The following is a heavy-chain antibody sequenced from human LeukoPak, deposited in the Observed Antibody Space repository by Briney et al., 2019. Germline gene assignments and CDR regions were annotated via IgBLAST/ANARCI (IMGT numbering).Heavy chain of an antibody. CDR2: INPNSGGT. J-gene: IGHJ6*03. Sequence: ASVKVSCKASGYIFTAYYMHWLRQPPAQGLEWMGWINPNSGGTHYAQKFQGRVTMTRDTSISTVYMELSRLRSDDTAMYHCARADCTSPNCYNDYYYMDVWGKGTTVTVSS. V-gene: IGHV1-2*02. CDR3: ARADCTSPNCYNDYYYMDV. CDR1: GYIFTAYY. D-gene: IGHD2-2*01.